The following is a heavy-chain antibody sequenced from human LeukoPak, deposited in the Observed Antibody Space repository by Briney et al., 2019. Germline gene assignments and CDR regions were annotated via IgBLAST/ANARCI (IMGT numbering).Heavy chain of an antibody. Sequence: SETLSLTCTVSGGSISSYYWSWIRQPPGKGLEWIGYIYYSGSTNYNPSLKSRVTISVDTSKNQFSLKLSSVTAADTAVYYCARDNPRELSGYYYGMDVWGQGTTVTVSS. J-gene: IGHJ6*02. D-gene: IGHD1-26*01. CDR3: ARDNPRELSGYYYGMDV. V-gene: IGHV4-59*01. CDR1: GGSISSYY. CDR2: IYYSGST.